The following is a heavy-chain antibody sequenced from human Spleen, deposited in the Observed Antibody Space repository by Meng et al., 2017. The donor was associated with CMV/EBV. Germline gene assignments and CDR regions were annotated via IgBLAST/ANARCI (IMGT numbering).Heavy chain of an antibody. D-gene: IGHD4-11*01. CDR2: IYSGGST. J-gene: IGHJ6*02. Sequence: GGSLRLSCAASGFTVSSNYMSWVRQAPGKGLEWVSVIYSGGSTYYADSVKGRFTISRDNSKNTLYLQMNSLRAEDTAVYYCARDYNKNVGYYFGMDVWGQGTTVTVSS. CDR1: GFTVSSNY. V-gene: IGHV3-66*02. CDR3: ARDYNKNVGYYFGMDV.